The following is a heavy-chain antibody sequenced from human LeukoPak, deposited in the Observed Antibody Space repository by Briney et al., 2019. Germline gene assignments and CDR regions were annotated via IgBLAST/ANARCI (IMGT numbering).Heavy chain of an antibody. Sequence: AGGSLRLSCAASGFTFSSYWMSWVRQAPGKGLEWVANIKQDGSEKYYVDSVKGRFTISRDNARNSVYLQMNNLRAEDTAVYYCARVANEVARGSNWFDPWGRGTLVTVSS. CDR3: ARVANEVARGSNWFDP. J-gene: IGHJ5*02. CDR1: GFTFSSYW. V-gene: IGHV3-7*01. CDR2: IKQDGSEK. D-gene: IGHD3-10*01.